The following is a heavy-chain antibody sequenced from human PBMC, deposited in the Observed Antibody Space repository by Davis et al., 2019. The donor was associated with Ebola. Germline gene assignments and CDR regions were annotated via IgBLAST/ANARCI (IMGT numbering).Heavy chain of an antibody. V-gene: IGHV4-4*02. Sequence: MPGGSLRLSCAVSGGSISSSNWWSWVRQPPGKGLEWIGDIYHSGSTNYNPSLKSRVTISVDKSKNQFSLKLSSVTAADTAVYYGARGSALAAAGTGFDYWGQGTLVTVSS. CDR1: GGSISSSNW. CDR3: ARGSALAAAGTGFDY. CDR2: IYHSGST. J-gene: IGHJ4*02. D-gene: IGHD6-13*01.